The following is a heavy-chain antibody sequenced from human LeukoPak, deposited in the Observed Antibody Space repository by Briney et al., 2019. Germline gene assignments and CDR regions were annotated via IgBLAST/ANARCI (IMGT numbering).Heavy chain of an antibody. Sequence: GASVKVSCKASGYTFTSYYMHWVRQAPGQGLEWMGIINPSGGSTSYAQKFQGRVTMTRDTSTSTVYMELSSLRSEDTAAYYCASPRLYYYDSSGPRSLYAFDIWGQGTMVTVSS. V-gene: IGHV1-46*01. CDR2: INPSGGST. CDR1: GYTFTSYY. CDR3: ASPRLYYYDSSGPRSLYAFDI. D-gene: IGHD3-22*01. J-gene: IGHJ3*02.